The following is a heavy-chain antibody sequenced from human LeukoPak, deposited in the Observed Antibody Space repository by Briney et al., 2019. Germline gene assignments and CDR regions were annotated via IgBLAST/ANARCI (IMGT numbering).Heavy chain of an antibody. D-gene: IGHD4-17*01. CDR3: AKTRHDFGDYDDAFDI. V-gene: IGHV4-39*01. CDR1: SGSISSSSYY. Sequence: SETLSLTCAVYSGSISSSSYYWGWIRQPPGKGLQWTGTIFRSGNTHFHPSLKSRLTMSVDTSKNQISLELRSVTAADTAMYYCAKTRHDFGDYDDAFDIWGQGTMVIVSS. J-gene: IGHJ3*02. CDR2: IFRSGNT.